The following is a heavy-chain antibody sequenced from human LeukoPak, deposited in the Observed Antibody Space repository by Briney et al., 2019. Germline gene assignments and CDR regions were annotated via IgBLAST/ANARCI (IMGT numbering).Heavy chain of an antibody. D-gene: IGHD6-6*01. V-gene: IGHV4-59*01. Sequence: SETLSLTCTVSGGSISSYYWSWIRQPPGKGLEWIGYVYYSGSTNYNPSLKSRVTISVDTSKNQFSLKLSSVTAADTAVYYCARVSSSPVGYYFDYWGQGTLVTVPS. J-gene: IGHJ4*02. CDR2: VYYSGST. CDR3: ARVSSSPVGYYFDY. CDR1: GGSISSYY.